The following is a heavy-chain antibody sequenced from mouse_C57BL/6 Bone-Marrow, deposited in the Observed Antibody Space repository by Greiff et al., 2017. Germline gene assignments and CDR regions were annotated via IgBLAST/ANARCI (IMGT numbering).Heavy chain of an antibody. V-gene: IGHV5-4*01. D-gene: IGHD4-1*01. J-gene: IGHJ2*01. Sequence: EVKVVESGGGLVKPGGSLKLSCAASGFTFSSYAMSWVRQTPEKRLEWVATISDGGSYTYYPDNVKGRFTISRDNAKNNLYLQMSHLKSEDTAMYYCARDKGGGANWDFDYWGQGTTLTVSS. CDR1: GFTFSSYA. CDR3: ARDKGGGANWDFDY. CDR2: ISDGGSYT.